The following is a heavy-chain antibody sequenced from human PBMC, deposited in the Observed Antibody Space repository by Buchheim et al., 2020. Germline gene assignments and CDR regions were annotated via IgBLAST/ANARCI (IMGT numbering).Heavy chain of an antibody. Sequence: QVQLVQSGAEVKKPGSSVKVSCKASGGTFSSYAISRVRQAPGQGLEWMGGIIPIFGTANYAQKFQGRVTITADESTSTAYMELSSLRSEDSAVYYCAIRRGVRSSSWSLDYYYGMDVWGQGTT. CDR3: AIRRGVRSSSWSLDYYYGMDV. J-gene: IGHJ6*02. D-gene: IGHD6-13*01. V-gene: IGHV1-69*01. CDR1: GGTFSSYA. CDR2: IIPIFGTA.